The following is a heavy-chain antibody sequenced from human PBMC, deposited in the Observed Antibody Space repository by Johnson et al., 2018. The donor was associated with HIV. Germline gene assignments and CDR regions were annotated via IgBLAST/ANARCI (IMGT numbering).Heavy chain of an antibody. J-gene: IGHJ3*02. CDR1: GFTVSSNY. CDR3: ARKVVTADDAFDI. Sequence: QEQLVESGGGLVQPGGSLRLSCAASGFTVSSNYMSWVRQAPGKGLEYVSAISSNGGSTYYADSVKGRFTISRDNSKNTLYLQMNSLRAEDTAVYYCARKVVTADDAFDIWGQGTMVTVSS. V-gene: IGHV3-64*04. CDR2: ISSNGGST. D-gene: IGHD2-21*02.